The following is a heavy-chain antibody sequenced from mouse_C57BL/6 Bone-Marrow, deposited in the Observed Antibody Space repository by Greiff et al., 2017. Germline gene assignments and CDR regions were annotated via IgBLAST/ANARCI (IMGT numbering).Heavy chain of an antibody. CDR2: INPNNGGT. J-gene: IGHJ4*01. CDR1: GYTFTDYY. CDR3: ASNCMDY. V-gene: IGHV1-26*01. D-gene: IGHD4-1*01. Sequence: EVQLQQSGPELVKPGASVKISCKASGYTFTDYYMNWVKQSHGKSLEWIGDINPNNGGTSYNQKFKGKATLTVDKSSSTAYMELRSLTSEDSAVYYCASNCMDYWGQGTSVTVSS.